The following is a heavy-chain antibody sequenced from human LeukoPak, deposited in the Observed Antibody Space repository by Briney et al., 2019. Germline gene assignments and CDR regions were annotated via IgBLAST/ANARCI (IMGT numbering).Heavy chain of an antibody. Sequence: GGSLRLSCAASGFTFSDYEMNWVRQAPGKGLEWLSHISVSGTTIHYADPVKGRFTISRDDAKNSVYLQMTSLRAEDTAVYYCASRWYMDVWGKGTTVTVSS. CDR2: ISVSGTTI. V-gene: IGHV3-48*01. CDR1: GFTFSDYE. D-gene: IGHD2-15*01. J-gene: IGHJ6*03. CDR3: ASRWYMDV.